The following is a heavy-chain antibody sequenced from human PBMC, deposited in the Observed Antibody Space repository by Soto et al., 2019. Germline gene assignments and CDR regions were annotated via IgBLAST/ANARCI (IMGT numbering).Heavy chain of an antibody. CDR1: GGSISSGDYY. D-gene: IGHD2-2*01. CDR2: IYYSGST. J-gene: IGHJ5*02. Sequence: SETLSLTCTVSGGSISSGDYYWSWIRQPPGKGLEWIGYIYYSGSTYYNPSLKSRVTISVDTSKNQFSLKLSSVTAADTAVYYCARVVPAAMHSTWFDPWGQGTLVTVSS. V-gene: IGHV4-30-4*01. CDR3: ARVVPAAMHSTWFDP.